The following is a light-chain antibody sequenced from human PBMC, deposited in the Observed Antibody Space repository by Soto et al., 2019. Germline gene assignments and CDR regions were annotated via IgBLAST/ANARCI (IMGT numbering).Light chain of an antibody. V-gene: IGKV1-5*03. CDR1: QSIRSY. Sequence: DIQMTQSPSTLSGSVGARVTITCRASQSIRSYLNWYQQKPGKAPKLLIFKASSLQTGVPSKFSGSGSGTEFTLTISSLQPDDFATYYCQQYDSYPWTFGQGTKVDIK. CDR3: QQYDSYPWT. CDR2: KAS. J-gene: IGKJ1*01.